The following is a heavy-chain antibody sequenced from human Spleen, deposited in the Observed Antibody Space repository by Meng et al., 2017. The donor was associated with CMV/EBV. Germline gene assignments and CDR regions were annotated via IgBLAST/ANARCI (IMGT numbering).Heavy chain of an antibody. CDR3: ARERGGYYDYVWGSYRSNWFDP. V-gene: IGHV1-18*01. CDR1: GYTFTSYG. CDR2: ISAYNGNT. D-gene: IGHD3-16*02. Sequence: ASVKVSCKASGYTFTSYGISWVRQAPGQGLEWMGWISAYNGNTNYAQKLQGRVTMTTDTSTSTAYMELRSLRSDDTAVYYCARERGGYYDYVWGSYRSNWFDPWGQGTRVTVSS. J-gene: IGHJ5*02.